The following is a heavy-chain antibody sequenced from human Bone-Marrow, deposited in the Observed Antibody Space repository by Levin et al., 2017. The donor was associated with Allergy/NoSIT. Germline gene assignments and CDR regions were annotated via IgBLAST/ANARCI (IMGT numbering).Heavy chain of an antibody. CDR2: IYHNGST. Sequence: SETLSLTCAVSGYSISDYYYWGWIRQPPGKGLEWIGSIYHNGSTYYNPSLRSRVTISRDTSKNQFSLKLSSVTAADTAMYYCAREFYDPCAILWGQGTMNTVSS. CDR3: AREFYDPCAIL. V-gene: IGHV4-38-2*02. J-gene: IGHJ3*01. CDR1: GYSISDYYY. D-gene: IGHD3-3*01.